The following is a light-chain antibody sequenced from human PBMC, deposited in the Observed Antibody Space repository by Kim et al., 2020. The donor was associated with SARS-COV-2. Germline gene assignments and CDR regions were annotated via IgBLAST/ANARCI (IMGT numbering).Light chain of an antibody. CDR3: SSRTTSTTLV. CDR2: DVS. J-gene: IGLJ3*02. Sequence: QSALTQPASVSGSPGQSITISCTGTSSDVGGYNHVSWYQQHPGKAPKLMIYDVSKRPSGVSNRFSGSKSGNTASLTISGLQAEDEADYYCSSRTTSTTLVFGGGTQLTVL. CDR1: SSDVGGYNH. V-gene: IGLV2-14*01.